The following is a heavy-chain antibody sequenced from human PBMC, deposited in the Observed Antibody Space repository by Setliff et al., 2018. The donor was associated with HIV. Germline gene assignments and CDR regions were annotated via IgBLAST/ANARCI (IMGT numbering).Heavy chain of an antibody. CDR2: IYLGASHT. D-gene: IGHD1-26*01. CDR1: GYRFSDYW. J-gene: IGHJ4*02. V-gene: IGHV5-51*01. Sequence: GESLKISCQASGYRFSDYWIGWVRQMPGKGLEWMGIIYLGASHTIYSPSFQGQVTVSADKSIGTAYLQWNSLKASDTALYHCAAALDGTFSWPDWGQGTLVTVSS. CDR3: AAALDGTFSWPD.